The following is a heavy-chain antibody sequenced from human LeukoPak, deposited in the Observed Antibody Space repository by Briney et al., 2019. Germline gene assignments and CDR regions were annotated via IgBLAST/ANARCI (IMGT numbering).Heavy chain of an antibody. CDR2: IYHSGST. CDR3: ATHIRSYKPLDY. CDR1: GYSISSGYY. D-gene: IGHD1-26*01. J-gene: IGHJ4*02. Sequence: SETLSLTWTVSGYSISSGYYWGWIRQPPGKGLEWIGSIYHSGSTYYNPSLKRRITISVDTSKTQFSLKLSSVTAADTAVYYCATHIRSYKPLDYWGQGTLVTVSS. V-gene: IGHV4-38-2*02.